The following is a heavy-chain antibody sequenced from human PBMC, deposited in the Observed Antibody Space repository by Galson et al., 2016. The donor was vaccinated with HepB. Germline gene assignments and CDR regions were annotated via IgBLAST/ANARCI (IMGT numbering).Heavy chain of an antibody. D-gene: IGHD5-24*01. CDR3: AQTLRWLQSPCDY. V-gene: IGHV2-5*01. Sequence: LVKPTQTLTLTCTFSGFSLTTSGVGVGWIRQPPGKPLEWLALIYLNDDKRYSPSLKSRLTITEDTPKNSVVLTMTNIDPVDKATYYCAQTLRWLQSPCDYWGHGSLVTVCS. CDR2: IYLNDDK. J-gene: IGHJ4*01. CDR1: GFSLTTSGVG.